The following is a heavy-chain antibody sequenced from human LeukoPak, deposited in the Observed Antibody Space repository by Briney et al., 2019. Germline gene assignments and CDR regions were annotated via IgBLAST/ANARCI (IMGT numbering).Heavy chain of an antibody. V-gene: IGHV3-49*03. J-gene: IGHJ4*02. CDR1: GFTFGDYT. CDR3: IRGGANTPFDY. CDR2: IRSKGYGGTT. Sequence: GGSLRLSCTASGFTFGDYTMSWFRQAPGKGLEWVGFIRSKGYGGTTEDAASVKGRFTISRDDSKSIAYLQMNSLKTEDTAVYYCIRGGANTPFDYWGQGTLVTVSS. D-gene: IGHD2-15*01.